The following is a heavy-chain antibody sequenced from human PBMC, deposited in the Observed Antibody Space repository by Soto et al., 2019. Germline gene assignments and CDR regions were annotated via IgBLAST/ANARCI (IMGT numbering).Heavy chain of an antibody. Sequence: PGGSLRLSCAVSGFTFSSYSMNWVRQAPGKGLEWVSYISSSSGTIYYADSVKGRFTISRDNVKNSLYLQMNSLRAEDTAMYYCVRDPLIAVAGGRFDFWGQGTLVTVSS. CDR3: VRDPLIAVAGGRFDF. V-gene: IGHV3-48*01. CDR1: GFTFSSYS. J-gene: IGHJ4*02. CDR2: ISSSSGTI. D-gene: IGHD6-19*01.